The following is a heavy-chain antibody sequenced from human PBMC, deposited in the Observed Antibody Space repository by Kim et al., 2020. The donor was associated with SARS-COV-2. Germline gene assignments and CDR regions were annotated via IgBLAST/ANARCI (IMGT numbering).Heavy chain of an antibody. CDR3: ARDIRHCSGGSCYSVGYFDY. Sequence: SVKVSCKASGGTFSSYAISWVRQAPGQGLEWMGGIIPIFGTANYAQKFQGRVTITADESTSTAYMELSSLRSEDTAVYYCARDIRHCSGGSCYSVGYFDYWGQGTLVTVSS. V-gene: IGHV1-69*13. D-gene: IGHD2-15*01. CDR1: GGTFSSYA. J-gene: IGHJ4*02. CDR2: IIPIFGTA.